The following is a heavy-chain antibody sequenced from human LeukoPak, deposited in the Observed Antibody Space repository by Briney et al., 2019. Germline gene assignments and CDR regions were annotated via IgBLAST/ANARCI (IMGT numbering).Heavy chain of an antibody. D-gene: IGHD4-17*01. Sequence: GSLRLSCAASGFTFSSYWMSWVRQAPGKGLEWVANIKQDGSEKYYVDSVKGRFTISRDNAKNSLYLQMNSLRAEDTAVYYCARVAAVTPHNYYYYYGMDDWGQGTTVTVSS. V-gene: IGHV3-7*03. J-gene: IGHJ6*02. CDR2: IKQDGSEK. CDR3: ARVAAVTPHNYYYYYGMDD. CDR1: GFTFSSYW.